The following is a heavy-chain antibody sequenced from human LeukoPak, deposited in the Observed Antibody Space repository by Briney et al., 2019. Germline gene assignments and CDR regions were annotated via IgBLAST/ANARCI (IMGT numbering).Heavy chain of an antibody. Sequence: PSETLSLTCTVSGGAISSYYWSWIRHPPGKGLEWIGDIYYSGTTNYNPSLKSRVTIAVDTSKNQFSLKLSSVTAADTAVYYCARGVYIAAAQYGYWGQGTLVTVSS. D-gene: IGHD6-13*01. CDR3: ARGVYIAAAQYGY. V-gene: IGHV4-59*01. J-gene: IGHJ4*02. CDR1: GGAISSYY. CDR2: IYYSGTT.